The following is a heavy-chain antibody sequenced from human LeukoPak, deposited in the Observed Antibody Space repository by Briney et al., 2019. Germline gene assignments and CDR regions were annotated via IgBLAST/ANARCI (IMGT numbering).Heavy chain of an antibody. D-gene: IGHD3-22*01. CDR2: INKDGSET. V-gene: IGHV3-7*01. CDR1: GFTFSGYW. CDR3: ASRRDSGVYPFDY. Sequence: GGSLRLSCAASGFTFSGYWMSWVRQAPGKGLEWVGNINKDGSETNYVDSVKGRFTISRDYAKNSLYLQMNSLRAEDTAVYYCASRRDSGVYPFDYWGQGTLVTVSS. J-gene: IGHJ4*02.